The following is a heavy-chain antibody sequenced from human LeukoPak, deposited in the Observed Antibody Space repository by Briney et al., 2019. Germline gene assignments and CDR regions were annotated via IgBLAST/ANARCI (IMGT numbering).Heavy chain of an antibody. V-gene: IGHV4-39*01. Sequence: SETLSLTCTVSGDSISSSNYYWGWIRQPPGKGLEWIGSIYYSGSTYYNPSLKSRVTMSVDTSKNQFSLKLSSVTAADTAVYSCARQGKDSSGYHVNFDYWGQGTLVTVSS. CDR3: ARQGKDSSGYHVNFDY. CDR2: IYYSGST. D-gene: IGHD3-22*01. J-gene: IGHJ4*02. CDR1: GDSISSSNYY.